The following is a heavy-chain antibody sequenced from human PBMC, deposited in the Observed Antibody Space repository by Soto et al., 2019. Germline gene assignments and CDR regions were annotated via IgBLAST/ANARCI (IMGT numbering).Heavy chain of an antibody. D-gene: IGHD3-22*01. CDR1: NLTVSNND. CDR2: IYPDGAT. J-gene: IGHJ6*02. Sequence: GVSLRLSCAASNLTVSNNDMTWVRQAPGKGLEWVSVIYPDGATYYADSVKGRFTISRDNSKNTLFLHMNSLRAEDTARYYCSRQRVFIPDGTIIYYYGMDVWGQGTTVTVSS. V-gene: IGHV3-53*01. CDR3: SRQRVFIPDGTIIYYYGMDV.